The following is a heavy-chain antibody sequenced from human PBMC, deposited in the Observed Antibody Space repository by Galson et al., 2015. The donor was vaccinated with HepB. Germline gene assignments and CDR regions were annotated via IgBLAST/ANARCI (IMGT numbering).Heavy chain of an antibody. V-gene: IGHV3-7*03. CDR3: ARGLAVTGNY. CDR2: IKQDGSEK. CDR1: GFTLSTYW. Sequence: SLRLSCAASGFTLSTYWMHWVRQAPGKGLEWVANIKQDGSEKNYVGSVKGRFSISRDNAKNSLSLQTNSLRAEDTAVYYCARGLAVTGNYWGQGTLVTVSS. D-gene: IGHD6-19*01. J-gene: IGHJ4*02.